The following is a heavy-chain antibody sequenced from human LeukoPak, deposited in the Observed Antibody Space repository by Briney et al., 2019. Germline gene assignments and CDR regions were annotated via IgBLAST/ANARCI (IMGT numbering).Heavy chain of an antibody. CDR3: ARTCSSSSCYMVH. V-gene: IGHV1-18*01. J-gene: IGHJ4*02. CDR2: ISVYNGNT. D-gene: IGHD2-2*02. Sequence: GASMKVSCKASGYTFANFGITWVRQAPGQGLEWMGWISVYNGNTNYAQNLRGRVTLTTDTSASTAYMELRSLRSDDTALYYCARTCSSSSCYMVHWGQGTLVTASS. CDR1: GYTFANFG.